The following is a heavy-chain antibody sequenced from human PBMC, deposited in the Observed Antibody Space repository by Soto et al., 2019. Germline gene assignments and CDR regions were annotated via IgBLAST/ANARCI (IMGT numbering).Heavy chain of an antibody. V-gene: IGHV1-69*01. D-gene: IGHD6-13*01. CDR2: IIPSFGTA. Sequence: QVQLVQSGAEVKKPGSSVKVSCKASGGTFSSYAISWVRQAPGQGLEWMGGIIPSFGTANYAQKFQGRVTITADESTSTAYMELSSLRSEDTAVYYCARLHSSHRRAYYYDGMDVWGQGTTVTVSS. CDR3: ARLHSSHRRAYYYDGMDV. CDR1: GGTFSSYA. J-gene: IGHJ6*02.